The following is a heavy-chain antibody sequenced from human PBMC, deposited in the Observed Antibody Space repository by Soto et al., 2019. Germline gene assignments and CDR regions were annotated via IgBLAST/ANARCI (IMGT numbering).Heavy chain of an antibody. Sequence: KPGGSLRLSCAASGFTFSTYSMTWVRQAPGKGLEWVSSISSTSTYIFNADSVKGRFTISRDNAKNSLYLQMNSLRDEDTAVYYCARGEVGSGWYSLGGDYWGLGTLVTVSS. CDR2: ISSTSTYI. J-gene: IGHJ4*02. CDR1: GFTFSTYS. CDR3: ARGEVGSGWYSLGGDY. V-gene: IGHV3-21*01. D-gene: IGHD6-19*01.